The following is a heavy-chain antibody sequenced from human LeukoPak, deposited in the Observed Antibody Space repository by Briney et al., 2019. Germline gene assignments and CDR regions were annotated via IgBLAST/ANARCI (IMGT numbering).Heavy chain of an antibody. V-gene: IGHV3-30*03. Sequence: GRSLRLSCAASGFTFSSYGMHWVRQAPGKGLEWVAVISYDGSNKYYADSVKGRFTISRDNSKNTLYLQMNSLRAEDTAVYYCAGAGYSSGWLIKYFQHWGQGTLVTVSS. J-gene: IGHJ1*01. CDR2: ISYDGSNK. D-gene: IGHD6-19*01. CDR3: AGAGYSSGWLIKYFQH. CDR1: GFTFSSYG.